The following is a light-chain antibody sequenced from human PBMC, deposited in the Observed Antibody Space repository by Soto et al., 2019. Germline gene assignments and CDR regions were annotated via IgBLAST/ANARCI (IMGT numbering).Light chain of an antibody. CDR3: MQPLQIPIT. Sequence: DIVLTQSPAYLPVTPGEPASISFTSSHSRLHSNSNTYLAWYLQKPGQSPQLLIYLGSNRAPGVSDRFSGGGSGTHFTLNISRVQAEDVGIYFCMQPLQIPITFGQGTRLEIK. CDR2: LGS. CDR1: HSRLHSNSNTY. J-gene: IGKJ5*01. V-gene: IGKV2-28*01.